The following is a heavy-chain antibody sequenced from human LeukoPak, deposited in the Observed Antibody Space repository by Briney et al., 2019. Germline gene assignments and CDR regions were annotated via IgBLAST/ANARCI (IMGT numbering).Heavy chain of an antibody. J-gene: IGHJ4*02. D-gene: IGHD2-2*01. CDR3: ARGSSSSTSLLRYFDY. Sequence: QAGGSLRLSCAASGFTFSPYAMHWVRQAPGKGLEWVSYISSSSSTIYYADSVKGRFTISRDNAKNSLYLQMNSLRAEDTAVYYCARGSSSSTSLLRYFDYWGQGTLVTVSS. CDR2: ISSSSSTI. CDR1: GFTFSPYA. V-gene: IGHV3-48*01.